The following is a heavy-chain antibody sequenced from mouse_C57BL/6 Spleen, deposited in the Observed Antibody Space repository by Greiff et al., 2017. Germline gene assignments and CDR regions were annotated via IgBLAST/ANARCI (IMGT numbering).Heavy chain of an antibody. V-gene: IGHV1-9*01. D-gene: IGHD1-1*01. J-gene: IGHJ4*01. Sequence: VQLKESGAELMKPGASVKLSCKATGYTFTGYWIEWVKQRPGHGLEWIGEILPGSGSTNYNEKFKGKATFTADTSSNTAYMQLSSLTTEDSAIYYCARWKYYGSSLHYYAMDYWGQGTSVTVSS. CDR2: ILPGSGST. CDR1: GYTFTGYW. CDR3: ARWKYYGSSLHYYAMDY.